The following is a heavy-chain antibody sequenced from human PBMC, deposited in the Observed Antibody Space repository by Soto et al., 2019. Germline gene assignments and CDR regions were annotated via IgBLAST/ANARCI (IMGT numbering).Heavy chain of an antibody. D-gene: IGHD2-2*01. CDR1: GDSVTSSNW. CDR2: AHPDGRT. Sequence: QVQLQGSGPGLVKPSETLSLTCTVSGDSVTSSNWWQWVRQPPGEGLEWIGQAHPDGRTYYRPSLKSRVTISLDKSKDQFSLKMPSVTAADTAVYFCARARAGCSRASCFLDDWGRVALVTVSS. CDR3: ARARAGCSRASCFLDD. J-gene: IGHJ4*02. V-gene: IGHV4-4*02.